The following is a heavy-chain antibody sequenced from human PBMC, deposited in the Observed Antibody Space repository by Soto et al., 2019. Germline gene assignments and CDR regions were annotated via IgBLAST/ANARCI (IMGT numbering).Heavy chain of an antibody. CDR3: ARERPGWYYFDY. D-gene: IGHD6-25*01. Sequence: SETLSLTCTVSGGSISSYYWSWIRQPPGKGVEWIGYIYYSGSTNYNPSLKSRVTISVDTSNNQFSLKLSSVTAADTAVYYCARERPGWYYFDYWGQGTLVTVSS. J-gene: IGHJ4*02. CDR2: IYYSGST. CDR1: GGSISSYY. V-gene: IGHV4-59*01.